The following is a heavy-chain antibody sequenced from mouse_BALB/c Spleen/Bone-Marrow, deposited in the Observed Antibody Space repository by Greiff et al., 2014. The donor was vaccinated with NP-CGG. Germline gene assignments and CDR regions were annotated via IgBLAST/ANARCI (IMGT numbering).Heavy chain of an antibody. V-gene: IGHV3-1*02. CDR2: IHYSGTT. CDR3: ARFAGTPYTMDY. Sequence: VQLQQSGPDLVKPSQSLSLTCTVTGYSITSDYSWHWIRQLPGNKLEWMGYIHYSGTTVYNPSLKSRISITRDTSNNQFFLQLNSVTTEDTATYYCARFAGTPYTMDYWGQGTSVTVSS. J-gene: IGHJ4*01. CDR1: GYSITSDYS. D-gene: IGHD4-1*01.